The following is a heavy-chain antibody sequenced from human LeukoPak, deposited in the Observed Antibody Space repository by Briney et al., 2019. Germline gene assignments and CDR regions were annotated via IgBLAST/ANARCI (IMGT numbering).Heavy chain of an antibody. D-gene: IGHD4-17*01. CDR2: ISGSGGST. J-gene: IGHJ4*02. V-gene: IGHV3-23*01. CDR3: EKARCAVTENDY. CDR1: GFTFSSYA. Sequence: PGGSLRLSCAASGFTFSSYAMSWVRQAPGKGLEWVSAISGSGGSTYYPDSVKGRFTISRDNSKNTLYLQMNSMRAEDTAVYYCEKARCAVTENDYWGQGALVTVSS.